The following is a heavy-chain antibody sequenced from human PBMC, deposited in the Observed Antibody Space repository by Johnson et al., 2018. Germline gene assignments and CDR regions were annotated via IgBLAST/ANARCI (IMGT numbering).Heavy chain of an antibody. CDR3: ARRQHGDYPWSTFDV. J-gene: IGHJ3*01. Sequence: EVQLLESGGGLVQXGGSLRLSCAASGFTFSSYWMHWVRQAPGKGLVWVSRINGGGRDENYADSVKGRFTISRDNPKNTLYLQMNNLRAEDTGVYYCARRQHGDYPWSTFDVCGQGTMVTVSS. CDR1: GFTFSSYW. CDR2: INGGGRDE. V-gene: IGHV3-74*01. D-gene: IGHD4-17*01.